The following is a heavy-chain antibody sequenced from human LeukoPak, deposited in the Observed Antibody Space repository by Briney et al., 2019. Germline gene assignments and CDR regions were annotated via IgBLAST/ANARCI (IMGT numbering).Heavy chain of an antibody. CDR3: ARHNGFDRGYYYYMDV. J-gene: IGHJ6*03. Sequence: IPSETLSLTCTVSGGFINSYYWSWIRKPAGKGLEWIGCVYTSGITNYNPSLKSRITMSVDTSKNQFSLKLTSVTAADTAVYYCARHNGFDRGYYYYMDVWGKGTTVTVSS. D-gene: IGHD3-9*01. CDR2: VYTSGIT. CDR1: GGFINSYY. V-gene: IGHV4-4*07.